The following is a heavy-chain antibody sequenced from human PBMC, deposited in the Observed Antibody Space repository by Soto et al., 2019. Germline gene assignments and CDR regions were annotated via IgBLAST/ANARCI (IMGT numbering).Heavy chain of an antibody. D-gene: IGHD3-22*01. J-gene: IGHJ4*02. CDR2: ISYDGSDK. CDR1: WFTFSSYA. V-gene: IGHV3-30-3*01. Sequence: GGSLRLSCAASWFTFSSYAMHWVRQAPGKGLEWVALISYDGSDKDYADSVKGRFTISRDNSRNTLFLQMNSLRAEDTAVYYCARDYYKYYDSSGYYRSPAYWGQGTLVTVSS. CDR3: ARDYYKYYDSSGYYRSPAY.